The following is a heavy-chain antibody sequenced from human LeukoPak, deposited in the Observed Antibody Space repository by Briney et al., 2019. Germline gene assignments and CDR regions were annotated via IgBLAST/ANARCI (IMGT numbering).Heavy chain of an antibody. CDR3: ARGHWGLDY. J-gene: IGHJ4*02. V-gene: IGHV3-21*05. D-gene: IGHD7-27*01. CDR1: GFTFSSYA. Sequence: GGSLRLSCAASGFTFSSYAMSWVRQAPGKGLEYISYLSNTGSDISYADSVKGRFSISRDNAKNSLYLQMNSLRAEDTAMYYCARGHWGLDYWGQGTLVTVSS. CDR2: LSNTGSDI.